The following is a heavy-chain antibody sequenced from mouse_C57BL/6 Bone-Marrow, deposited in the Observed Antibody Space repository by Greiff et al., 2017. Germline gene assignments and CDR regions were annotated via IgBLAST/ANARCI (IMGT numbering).Heavy chain of an antibody. CDR3: ARSMGYGRALYYFDY. D-gene: IGHD1-1*01. Sequence: VQLKQPGAELVMPGASVKLSCKASGYTFTSYWMHWVKQRPGQGLEWIGEIDPSDSYTNYNQKFKGKSTLTVDNSSSTAYMQLSSLTSEDSAVYYCARSMGYGRALYYFDYWGQGTTLTVSS. V-gene: IGHV1-69*01. CDR1: GYTFTSYW. CDR2: IDPSDSYT. J-gene: IGHJ2*01.